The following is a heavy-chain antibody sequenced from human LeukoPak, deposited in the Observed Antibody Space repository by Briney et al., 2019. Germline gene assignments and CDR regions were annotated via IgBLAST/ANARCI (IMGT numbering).Heavy chain of an antibody. CDR1: GFTVSSNY. CDR2: IYSGGST. CDR3: ASDTHQFLEWFLGSVPHGMDV. V-gene: IGHV3-53*01. J-gene: IGHJ6*02. Sequence: GGSLRLSCAASGFTVSSNYMSWVRQAPGKGLEWVSVIYSGGSTYYADSVKGRFTISRDNSKNTLYLQMNSLRAEDTAVYYCASDTHQFLEWFLGSVPHGMDVWGQGTTVSVSS. D-gene: IGHD3-3*01.